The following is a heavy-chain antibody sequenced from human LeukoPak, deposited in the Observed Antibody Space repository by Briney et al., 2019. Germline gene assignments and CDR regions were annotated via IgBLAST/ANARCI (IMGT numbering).Heavy chain of an antibody. D-gene: IGHD6-13*01. CDR2: ISWNSGSI. Sequence: PGGSLRLSCAASGFTFDDYAMHWVRQAPGKGLEWVSGISWNSGSIGYADSVKGRFTISRDNAKNSLCLQMNSLRAEDTAVYHCAREGKGAAAGTLDYWGQGTLVTVSS. J-gene: IGHJ4*02. CDR3: AREGKGAAAGTLDY. V-gene: IGHV3-9*01. CDR1: GFTFDDYA.